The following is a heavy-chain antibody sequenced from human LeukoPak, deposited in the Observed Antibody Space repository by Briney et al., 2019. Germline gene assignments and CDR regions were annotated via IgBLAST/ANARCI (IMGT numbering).Heavy chain of an antibody. J-gene: IGHJ6*03. CDR3: AFSSYYLQGNYYYMDV. CDR1: GYSFSSYG. CDR2: SSAYNGNT. V-gene: IGHV1-18*01. Sequence: ASVKVSCKASGYSFSSYGISWVRQAPGQGLEWMGWSSAYNGNTHYSQKLQGRVTMTTDTSTSTVYMELRSLRSDDTAVYYCAFSSYYLQGNYYYMDVWGKGTTVTVSS. D-gene: IGHD1-26*01.